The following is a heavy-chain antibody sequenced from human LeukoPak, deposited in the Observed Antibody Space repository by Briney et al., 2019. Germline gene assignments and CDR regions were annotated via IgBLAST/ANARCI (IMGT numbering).Heavy chain of an antibody. D-gene: IGHD4-17*01. CDR1: GGSVSNYY. CDR2: TYYNERS. V-gene: IGHV4-59*08. CDR3: ARATTVGAFDI. Sequence: SETLSLTCTVSGGSVSNYYWSWIRQPPGKGLEWIGYTYYNERSNYNPALKSRVTFSVDTSKNQFSLKLSSVTAADTAVYYCARATTVGAFDIWGQGTMVTVSS. J-gene: IGHJ3*02.